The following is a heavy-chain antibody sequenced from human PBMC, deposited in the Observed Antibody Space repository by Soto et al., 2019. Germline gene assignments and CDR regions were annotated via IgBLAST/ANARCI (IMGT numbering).Heavy chain of an antibody. CDR2: IWYDGSNK. Sequence: PGGSLRLSWAASGFTFSSYGTHWVRQAPGKGLEWVAVIWYDGSNKYYADSVKGRFTISRDNSKNTLYLQMNSLRAEDTAVYYCARDSAIFGVVTVPLDYWGQGTLVTVSS. CDR1: GFTFSSYG. V-gene: IGHV3-33*01. CDR3: ARDSAIFGVVTVPLDY. D-gene: IGHD3-3*01. J-gene: IGHJ4*02.